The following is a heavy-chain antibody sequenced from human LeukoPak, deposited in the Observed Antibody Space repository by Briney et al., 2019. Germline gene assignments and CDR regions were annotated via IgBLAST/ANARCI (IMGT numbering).Heavy chain of an antibody. Sequence: GGSLRLSCAASGFTFSDYYMSWVRQAPGKGLEWVSVIYSGGSTHYADSVKGRFTISRDNSKNMVYLQMNRLRAKDTAVYYCARDYYDILTGYYRLDYWGQGTLVTVSS. J-gene: IGHJ4*02. CDR1: GFTFSDYY. V-gene: IGHV3-66*01. CDR2: IYSGGST. D-gene: IGHD3-9*01. CDR3: ARDYYDILTGYYRLDY.